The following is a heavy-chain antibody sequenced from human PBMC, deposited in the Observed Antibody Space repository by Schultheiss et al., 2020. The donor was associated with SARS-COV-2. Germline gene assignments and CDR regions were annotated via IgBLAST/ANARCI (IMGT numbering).Heavy chain of an antibody. CDR3: AHRLQGRGYFDL. V-gene: IGHV2-5*02. Sequence: SGPTLVKPTQTLTLTCTFSGFSLSTSGVGVGWIRQPPGKALEWLARIDWDDDKFYSTSLKSRLTISKDTSKNQVVLTMTNMDPVDTATYYCAHRLQGRGYFDLWGRGTLVTVSS. CDR2: IDWDDDK. J-gene: IGHJ2*01. CDR1: GFSLSTSGVG.